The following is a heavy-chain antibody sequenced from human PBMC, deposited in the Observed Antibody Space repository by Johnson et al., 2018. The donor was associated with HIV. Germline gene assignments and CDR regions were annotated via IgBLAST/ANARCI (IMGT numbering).Heavy chain of an antibody. D-gene: IGHD2-21*01. Sequence: VQLVESGGGVVRPGGSLRLSCAASGFTFEDYGMNWVRQAPGKGLEWVSGINWNGGSTGYADSVKGRFTISRDNAKNSLYLQMTRLRVEDTALYYCAKSDVVVIPEGAFDIWGQGTMVTVSS. V-gene: IGHV3-20*04. CDR1: GFTFEDYG. CDR3: AKSDVVVIPEGAFDI. J-gene: IGHJ3*02. CDR2: INWNGGST.